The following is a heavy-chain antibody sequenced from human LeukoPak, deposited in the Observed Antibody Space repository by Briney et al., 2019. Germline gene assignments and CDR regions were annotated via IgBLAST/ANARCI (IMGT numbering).Heavy chain of an antibody. J-gene: IGHJ4*02. D-gene: IGHD6-13*01. Sequence: GGSLRLSCAASGFIVSNNYMTWVRQAPGKGLEWVSVIYRDDTTYYADSVKGRFIISRDKSKNTLYLQINTLRAEDTAVYFCATGGIAAAGASFDYWGQGTLVTVSS. CDR1: GFIVSNNY. CDR3: ATGGIAAAGASFDY. CDR2: IYRDDTT. V-gene: IGHV3-66*01.